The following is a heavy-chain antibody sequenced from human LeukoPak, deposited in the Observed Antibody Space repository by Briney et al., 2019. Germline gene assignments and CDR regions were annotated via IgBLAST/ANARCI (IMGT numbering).Heavy chain of an antibody. D-gene: IGHD6-19*01. CDR2: IYYSEIT. CDR1: GGSFSGYY. J-gene: IGHJ5*02. V-gene: IGHV4-34*11. Sequence: SETPSLTCAVYGGSFSGYYWSWIRQPPGKGLEWIGNIYYSEITYSNPSLKSRLTISVDTSKNQFSLSLSSVTAADTAVYCCARTVLAVAGTELGWFDPWGPGTLVTVSS. CDR3: ARTVLAVAGTELGWFDP.